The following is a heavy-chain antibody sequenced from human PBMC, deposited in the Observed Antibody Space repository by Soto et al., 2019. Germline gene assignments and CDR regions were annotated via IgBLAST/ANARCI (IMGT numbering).Heavy chain of an antibody. D-gene: IGHD6-13*01. CDR2: IYYSGST. Sequence: SETLSLTRTVSGGSISSSSYYWRWIRQPPGKGLDWIGSIYYSGSTYYNPSLKSRVTISVDTSKNQFSLKLSSVTAADTAVYYCAGASSSWYTFYGMDVWGQGTTVTV. J-gene: IGHJ6*02. V-gene: IGHV4-39*01. CDR3: AGASSSWYTFYGMDV. CDR1: GGSISSSSYY.